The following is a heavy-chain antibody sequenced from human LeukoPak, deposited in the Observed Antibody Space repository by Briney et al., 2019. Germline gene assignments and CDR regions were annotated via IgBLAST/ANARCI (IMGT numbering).Heavy chain of an antibody. D-gene: IGHD4-17*01. CDR1: GYTFTSYA. Sequence: ASVKVSCKASGYTFTSYAMHWVRQAPGQRLEWMGWINAGNGDTKYSQKFQGRVTITRDTSASTAYMELSSLRSEDTAVYYCARGYADYVWYFDLWGRGTLVTVSS. CDR2: INAGNGDT. V-gene: IGHV1-3*01. J-gene: IGHJ2*01. CDR3: ARGYADYVWYFDL.